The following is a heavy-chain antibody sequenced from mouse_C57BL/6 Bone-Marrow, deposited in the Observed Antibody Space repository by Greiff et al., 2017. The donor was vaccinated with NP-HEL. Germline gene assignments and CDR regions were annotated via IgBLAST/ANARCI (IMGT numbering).Heavy chain of an antibody. D-gene: IGHD1-1*01. J-gene: IGHJ3*01. CDR2: INPNNGGT. Sequence: VQLKQSGPELVKPGASVKMSCKASGYTFTDYNMHWVKQSHGKSLEWIGYINPNNGGTSYNQKFKGKATLTVNKSSSTAYMELRSLTSEDSAVYYCARGYGSSSWFAYWGQGTLVTVSA. V-gene: IGHV1-22*01. CDR1: GYTFTDYN. CDR3: ARGYGSSSWFAY.